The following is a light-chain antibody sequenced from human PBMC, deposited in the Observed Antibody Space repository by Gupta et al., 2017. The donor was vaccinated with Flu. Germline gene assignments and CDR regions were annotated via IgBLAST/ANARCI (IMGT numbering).Light chain of an antibody. J-gene: IGLJ2*01. CDR3: AAWDSSRNAVV. V-gene: IGLV10-54*04. Sequence: AGLTQPPSVSKGLRQTATLTCTGNSNNSGNQGAAWLQQHQGHPPKVLSHRDNNRPSGIPERFSASRSGNTASLTITGLQSEDEADYYCAAWDSSRNAVVFGGGTKLTVL. CDR1: SNNSGNQG. CDR2: RDN.